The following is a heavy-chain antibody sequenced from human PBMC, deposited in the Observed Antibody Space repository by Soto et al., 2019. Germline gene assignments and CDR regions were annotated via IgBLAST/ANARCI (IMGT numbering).Heavy chain of an antibody. CDR2: ISYDGSNK. Sequence: QVQLVESGGGVVQPGRSLRLSCAASGFTFSSYAMHWVRQAPGKGLEWVAVISYDGSNKYYADSMKGRFTISRDNSKNTLYLQMNSLRAEDTAVYYCARDRDYGSGSDAFDIWGQGTMVTVSS. D-gene: IGHD3-10*01. CDR3: ARDRDYGSGSDAFDI. J-gene: IGHJ3*02. CDR1: GFTFSSYA. V-gene: IGHV3-30-3*01.